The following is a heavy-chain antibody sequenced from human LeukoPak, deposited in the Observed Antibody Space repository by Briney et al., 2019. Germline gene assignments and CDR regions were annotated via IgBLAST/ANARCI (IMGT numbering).Heavy chain of an antibody. Sequence: PGGSLRLSCAASGFTFSSYTMNWVRQAPGKGLEWVSSITSNSYYICYADSVQGRFTISRDNAKNSLHLQMNSLRAADTAVYYCDGGSYPGNYWGQGTLVTVSS. D-gene: IGHD1-26*01. J-gene: IGHJ4*02. CDR3: DGGSYPGNY. CDR2: ITSNSYYI. V-gene: IGHV3-21*01. CDR1: GFTFSSYT.